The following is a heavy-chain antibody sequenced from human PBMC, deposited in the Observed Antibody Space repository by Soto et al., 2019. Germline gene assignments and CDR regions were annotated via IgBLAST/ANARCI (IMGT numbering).Heavy chain of an antibody. CDR3: AKGGQQRTLSYFDL. V-gene: IGHV3-23*01. D-gene: IGHD6-13*01. CDR1: GFTFSSYA. Sequence: GGSLRLSCAASGFTFSSYAMSWVRQAPGKGLEWVSAISGSGGSTYYADSVKGRFTISRDNSKNTLYLQMNSLRAEDTAVYYWAKGGQQRTLSYFDLWGKGNLVTVYS. CDR2: ISGSGGST. J-gene: IGHJ4*02.